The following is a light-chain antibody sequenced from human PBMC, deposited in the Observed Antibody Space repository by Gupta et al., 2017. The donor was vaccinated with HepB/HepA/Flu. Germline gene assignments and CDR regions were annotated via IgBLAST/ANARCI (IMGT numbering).Light chain of an antibody. CDR3: QQYGWSPVST. CDR2: GAS. Sequence: DIVLTQSPGTLSLSPGERATLSCRASQSVSSSYLAWYQQKPGQAPRLLIYGASSRATGIPDRFSGSGSGTDFTRTISRLEPEDFAVYYWQQYGWSPVSTCGQGTRLEIK. CDR1: QSVSSSY. V-gene: IGKV3-20*01. J-gene: IGKJ5*01.